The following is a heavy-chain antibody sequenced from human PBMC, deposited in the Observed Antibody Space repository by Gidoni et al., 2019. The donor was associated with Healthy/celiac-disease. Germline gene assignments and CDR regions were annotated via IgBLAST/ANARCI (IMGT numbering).Heavy chain of an antibody. CDR1: GGSFSGYY. CDR2: INHSGCT. D-gene: IGHD3-9*01. J-gene: IGHJ6*02. Sequence: QVQLQQWGAGLLKPSETLSLTCAVYGGSFSGYYLSWIRQPPGKGLEWIGEINHSGCTNYNPSLKSRVTISVDTSKNQFSRKLSSVTAADTAVYYCASLSAYYDILTGYYRYYYGMDVWGQGTTVTVSS. V-gene: IGHV4-34*01. CDR3: ASLSAYYDILTGYYRYYYGMDV.